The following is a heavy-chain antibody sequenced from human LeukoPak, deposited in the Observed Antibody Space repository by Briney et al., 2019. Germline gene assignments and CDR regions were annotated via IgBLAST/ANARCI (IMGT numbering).Heavy chain of an antibody. CDR1: GGSFSGYY. CDR2: INHSGST. CDR3: ARRGRVVTATRY. Sequence: SETLSLTCAVYGGSFSGYYWSWIRQPPGKGLEWIGEINHSGSTNYNPSLKSRVTISVDTSKNQFSLKLSSVTAADTAVYYCARRGRVVTATRYWGQGTLVTVSS. V-gene: IGHV4-34*01. J-gene: IGHJ4*02. D-gene: IGHD2-21*02.